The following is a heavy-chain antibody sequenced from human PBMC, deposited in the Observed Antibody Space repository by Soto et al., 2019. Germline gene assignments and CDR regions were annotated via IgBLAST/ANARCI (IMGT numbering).Heavy chain of an antibody. CDR2: IYDSESA. CDR1: GESISSGGYY. D-gene: IGHD6-6*01. J-gene: IGHJ4*02. CDR3: ARASSSSSAADY. V-gene: IGHV4-31*03. Sequence: QVQLQESGPGLVKPSQTLSLTCSVSGESISSGGYYWSWIRHHPGKGLEWIGSIYDSESAYYNPSLKRRVTISMDSSKNNFAMRLSSVTAADTAVYYCARASSSSSAADYWGQGTLATVSS.